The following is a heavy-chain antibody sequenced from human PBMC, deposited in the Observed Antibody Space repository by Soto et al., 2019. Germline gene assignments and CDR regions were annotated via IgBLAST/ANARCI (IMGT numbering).Heavy chain of an antibody. CDR3: ARAGRHIVVVTATPGGMDV. V-gene: IGHV3-30-3*01. D-gene: IGHD2-21*02. CDR1: GFTFSSYA. Sequence: PVGSLRLSCAASGFTFSSYAMHWVRQAPGKGLEWVAVISYDGSNKYYADSVKGRFTISRDNSKNTLYLQMNSLRAEDTAVYYCARAGRHIVVVTATPGGMDVWGQGTTVTVSS. J-gene: IGHJ6*02. CDR2: ISYDGSNK.